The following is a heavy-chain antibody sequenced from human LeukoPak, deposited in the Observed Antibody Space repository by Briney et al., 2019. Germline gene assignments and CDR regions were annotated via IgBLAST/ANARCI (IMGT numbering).Heavy chain of an antibody. CDR2: ISSSSSYI. CDR3: ARTTVTHERYYSYYYGMDV. D-gene: IGHD4-11*01. J-gene: IGHJ6*02. CDR1: GFTFSSYS. Sequence: GGSLRLSCAASGFTFSSYSMNWVRQAPGKGLEWVSSISSSSSYIYYADSVKGRFTISRDNAKNSLYLQMNSLRAEDTAVYYCARTTVTHERYYSYYYGMDVWGQGTTVTVSS. V-gene: IGHV3-21*01.